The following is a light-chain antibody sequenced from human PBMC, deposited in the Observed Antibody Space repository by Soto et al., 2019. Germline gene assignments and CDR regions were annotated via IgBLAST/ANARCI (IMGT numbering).Light chain of an antibody. Sequence: QSALTQPASVSGSPGQSITISCTGTSSDVGGYNSVSWYQQHPDKAPQLMIFDVSNRPSGISDRFSGSKSGNTASLTISGLQAEDVADYYCSSYTNANSLVFGGGPTLTVL. CDR3: SSYTNANSLV. CDR2: DVS. J-gene: IGLJ2*01. CDR1: SSDVGGYNS. V-gene: IGLV2-14*03.